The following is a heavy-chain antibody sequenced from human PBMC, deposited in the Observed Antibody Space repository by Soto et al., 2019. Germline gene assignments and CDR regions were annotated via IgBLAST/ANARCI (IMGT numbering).Heavy chain of an antibody. D-gene: IGHD6-6*01. CDR3: ARSPRGSFFDI. J-gene: IGHJ3*02. CDR1: GFTFSSYE. Sequence: LRLSCAASGFTFSSYEMNLVRQAPGKGLEWVSYISSSGSTIYYADSVKGRFTISRDNAKNSLYLQMNSLRAEDTAVYYCARSPRGSFFDIWGQGTMVTVSS. V-gene: IGHV3-48*03. CDR2: ISSSGSTI.